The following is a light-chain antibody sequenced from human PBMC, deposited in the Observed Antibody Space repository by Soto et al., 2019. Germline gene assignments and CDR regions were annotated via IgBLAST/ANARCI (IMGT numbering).Light chain of an antibody. V-gene: IGKV3-20*01. J-gene: IGKJ4*01. CDR2: GTS. Sequence: EIVLTQSPGTLSLSPGERATLSCRATQTLSSNSLAWYQQKPGQAPRLLIYGTSSRATGIPDRFSGSGSGTDFTLTITRLEPEDFAVYFCQQYGGSPPTTFSGGTTLQIK. CDR1: QTLSSNS. CDR3: QQYGGSPPTT.